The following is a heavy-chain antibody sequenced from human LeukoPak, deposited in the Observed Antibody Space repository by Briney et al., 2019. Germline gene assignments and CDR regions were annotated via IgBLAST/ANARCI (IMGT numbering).Heavy chain of an antibody. CDR3: ARGPIRGYFDL. CDR2: INHSGST. D-gene: IGHD3-3*02. V-gene: IGHV4-34*01. Sequence: PSETLSLTCAVYGGSFSGYYWSWIRQSPGKGLEWIGEINHSGSTNYNPSLKSRVTISVDTSKNQFSLKLSSVTAADTAVYYCARGPIRGYFDLWGRGTLVTVSS. J-gene: IGHJ2*01. CDR1: GGSFSGYY.